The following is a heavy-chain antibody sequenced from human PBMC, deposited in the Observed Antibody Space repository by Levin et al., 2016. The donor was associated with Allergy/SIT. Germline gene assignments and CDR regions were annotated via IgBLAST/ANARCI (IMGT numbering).Heavy chain of an antibody. CDR2: INPSDGST. J-gene: IGHJ3*01. CDR1: GYSFTSYY. Sequence: ASVKVSCKASGYSFTSYYFHWVRQAPGQGLEWMAIINPSDGSTTYAQKFQDRIIMASDTSTSTVYMELSSLRSEDTAIYYCARGRARYCSTTSCYLNAFDLWGQGTLVTVSS. V-gene: IGHV1-46*01. D-gene: IGHD2-2*01. CDR3: ARGRARYCSTTSCYLNAFDL.